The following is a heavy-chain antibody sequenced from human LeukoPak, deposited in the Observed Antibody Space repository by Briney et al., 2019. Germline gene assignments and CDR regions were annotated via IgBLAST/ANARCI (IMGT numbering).Heavy chain of an antibody. CDR3: AREGPDSSGYFDY. CDR2: ISGNGGSA. D-gene: IGHD3-22*01. Sequence: GGSLRLSCAASGFTFSSYAMHWVRQAPGKGLEYVSAISGNGGSALYANSVKGRFTISRDNSKNTLYLQMGSLRAEDMAVYYCAREGPDSSGYFDYWGQGTLVTVSS. V-gene: IGHV3-64*01. CDR1: GFTFSSYA. J-gene: IGHJ4*02.